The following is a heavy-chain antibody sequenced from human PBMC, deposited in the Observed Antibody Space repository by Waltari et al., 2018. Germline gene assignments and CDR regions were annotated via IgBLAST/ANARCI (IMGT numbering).Heavy chain of an antibody. D-gene: IGHD5-18*01. J-gene: IGHJ4*02. CDR1: GFSFGDYW. V-gene: IGHV3-74*01. CDR3: ARKGGRGYPYGPFYYDY. CDR2: INIDGGYF. Sequence: EVQLVESGGGLVQPGGSLRLSCAASGFSFGDYWMLWVRQAPGKGLEWVSRINIDGGYFSYTDSVKGRFTISRDNAKNTVFLQLNSVRAEDTAVYYCARKGGRGYPYGPFYYDYWGQGTLVTVSS.